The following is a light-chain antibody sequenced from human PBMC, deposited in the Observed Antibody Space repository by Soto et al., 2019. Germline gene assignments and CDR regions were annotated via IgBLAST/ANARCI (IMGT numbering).Light chain of an antibody. CDR1: NSDVGGYDR. Sequence: QSVLTQPASVSGSPGQSITISCTGTNSDVGGYDRVSWYQHHPGKAPKLLIFEVYNRPSGISDRFSGSKSGDTASLTISGLQAEDEADYYFISYIPSTTTHWVFGGGTKVTVL. V-gene: IGLV2-14*01. J-gene: IGLJ3*02. CDR3: ISYIPSTTTHWV. CDR2: EVY.